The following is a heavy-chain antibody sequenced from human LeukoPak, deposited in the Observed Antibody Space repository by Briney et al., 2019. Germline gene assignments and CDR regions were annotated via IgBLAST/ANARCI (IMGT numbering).Heavy chain of an antibody. J-gene: IGHJ4*02. CDR3: AGGLSDFWSGYYPN. CDR2: IYTSGST. CDR1: GGSISSGSYY. Sequence: PSETLSLTCTVSGGSISSGSYYWSWIRQPAGKGLEWIGRIYTSGSTNYNPSLKSRVTISVDTSKNQFSLKLSSVTAADTAVYYCAGGLSDFWSGYYPNWGQGTLVIVSS. D-gene: IGHD3-3*01. V-gene: IGHV4-61*02.